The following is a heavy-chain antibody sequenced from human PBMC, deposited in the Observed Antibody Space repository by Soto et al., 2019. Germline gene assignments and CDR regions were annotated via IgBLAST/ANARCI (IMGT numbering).Heavy chain of an antibody. Sequence: QVQLQESGPGLVKPSETLSLTCNVSGGSMSSYYWCWVRQPPGKGLERIGYIYYSGRANSNPSLKSRDTIPVDTSKNQFSLTLSSVTAADAAVYYCVRHNNTYRKALDYWGQGTLVTVSS. D-gene: IGHD1-1*01. V-gene: IGHV4-59*08. CDR3: VRHNNTYRKALDY. J-gene: IGHJ4*02. CDR1: GGSMSSYY. CDR2: IYYSGRA.